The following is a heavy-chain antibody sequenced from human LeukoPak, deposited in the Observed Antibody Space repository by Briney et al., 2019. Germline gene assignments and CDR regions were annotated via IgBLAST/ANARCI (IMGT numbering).Heavy chain of an antibody. J-gene: IGHJ6*03. CDR3: VQGERRLGEYYYYYMDV. CDR1: GGSISSGGYY. D-gene: IGHD1-26*01. V-gene: IGHV4-31*08. Sequence: PSETLSLTCTVSGGSISSGGYYWSWIRQHPGKGLEWIGYIYYSGSTYYNPSLKSRVTISVDTSKNQFSLKLSSVTAADTAVYYCVQGERRLGEYYYYYMDVWGKGTTVTVSS. CDR2: IYYSGST.